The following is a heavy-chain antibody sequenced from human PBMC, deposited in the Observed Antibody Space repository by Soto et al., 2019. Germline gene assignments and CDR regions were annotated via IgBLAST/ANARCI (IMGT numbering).Heavy chain of an antibody. CDR3: ARDRGDMYSSSWYDDAFDI. V-gene: IGHV3-7*03. D-gene: IGHD6-13*01. J-gene: IGHJ3*02. Sequence: GGSLRLSCAASGFTFSSYWMSWVRQAPGKGLEWVANIKQDGSEKYYVDSMKGRFTISRDNAKNSLYLQMNSLRAEDTAVYYCARDRGDMYSSSWYDDAFDIWGQGTMVTVSS. CDR1: GFTFSSYW. CDR2: IKQDGSEK.